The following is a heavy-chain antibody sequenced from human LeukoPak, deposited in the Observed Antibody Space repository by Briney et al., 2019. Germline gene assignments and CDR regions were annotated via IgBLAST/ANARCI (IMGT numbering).Heavy chain of an antibody. CDR1: GGSISSYY. CDR2: IYYSGTT. Sequence: SETLSLTCTVSGGSISSYYWSWIRQPPGKGLEWIGYIYYSGTTNYNPSLKSRVTISVDMSKNQFSLELSSVTAADTAVYYCARGVYIAAARYGYWGQGTLVTVSS. V-gene: IGHV4-59*01. J-gene: IGHJ4*02. D-gene: IGHD6-13*01. CDR3: ARGVYIAAARYGY.